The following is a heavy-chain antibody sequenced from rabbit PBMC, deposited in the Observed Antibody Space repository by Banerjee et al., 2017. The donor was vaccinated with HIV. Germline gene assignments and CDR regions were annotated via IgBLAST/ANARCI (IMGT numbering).Heavy chain of an antibody. V-gene: IGHV1S40*01. Sequence: QSLEESGGDLVKPGASLTLTCTASAFSFSSSDYMCWVRQAPGKGLEWISCIAGSSSDFTYSATWAKGRFTISKTSSTTVTLQMTSLTVADTATYFCARDTGTSFSTYGMDLWGPGTLVTVS. CDR2: IAGSSSDFT. D-gene: IGHD7-1*01. J-gene: IGHJ6*01. CDR3: ARDTGTSFSTYGMDL. CDR1: AFSFSSSDY.